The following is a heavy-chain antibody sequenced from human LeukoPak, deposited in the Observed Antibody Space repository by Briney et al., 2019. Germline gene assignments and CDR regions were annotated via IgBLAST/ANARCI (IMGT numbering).Heavy chain of an antibody. CDR1: GFTFSSYG. Sequence: GGSLRLSCAAPGFTFSSYGMHWVRQAPGKGLEWVAVMSYDGVDEYYADSVKGRFTIFRDNSKDTLYLQLNALTADDTAVYYCATEWAGATRRFEHWGQGTLVTVSS. CDR3: ATEWAGATRRFEH. J-gene: IGHJ4*02. V-gene: IGHV3-30*19. CDR2: MSYDGVDE. D-gene: IGHD1-26*01.